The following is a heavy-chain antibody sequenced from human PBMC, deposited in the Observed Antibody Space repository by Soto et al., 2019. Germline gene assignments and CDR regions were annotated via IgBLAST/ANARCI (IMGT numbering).Heavy chain of an antibody. CDR1: GFNFDDYA. D-gene: IGHD5-12*01. CDR3: AKDHDEDFGYDLDYFNY. V-gene: IGHV3-9*01. CDR2: ISWEGGSI. Sequence: EVQLVESGGDLVQPGGSLRLSCAASGFNFDDYAMHWVRRVPGKGLEWVSGISWEGGSIGYADSVKGRFTISRDNAKNXXYLEMNSLRSEDTAFYYCAKDHDEDFGYDLDYFNYWGQGTLVTVSS. J-gene: IGHJ4*02.